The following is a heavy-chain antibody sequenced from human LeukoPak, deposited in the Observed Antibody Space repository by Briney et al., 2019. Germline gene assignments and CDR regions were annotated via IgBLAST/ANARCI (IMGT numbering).Heavy chain of an antibody. Sequence: PSETLSLTCTVSGGSISSGDYYWSWIRQPPGKGLEWIGYIYYSGSTYYNPSLKSRVTISVDTSKNQFSLKLSSVTAADTAVYYCARGANLAYNWNLPYYYYGMDVWGQGTTVTVSS. CDR2: IYYSGST. CDR3: ARGANLAYNWNLPYYYYGMDV. D-gene: IGHD1-20*01. J-gene: IGHJ6*02. V-gene: IGHV4-30-4*01. CDR1: GGSISSGDYY.